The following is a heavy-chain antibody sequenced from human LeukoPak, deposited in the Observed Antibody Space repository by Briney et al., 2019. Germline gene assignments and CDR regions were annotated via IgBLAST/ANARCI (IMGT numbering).Heavy chain of an antibody. J-gene: IGHJ4*02. D-gene: IGHD6-13*01. V-gene: IGHV3-15*07. Sequence: PGGSLRLSCAASGFTFSNAWMNWVRQAPGKGLEWVGRIKSKTDGGTTDYAAPVKGRFTISRDDSKNTLYLQMNSLKTEDTAAYYCTTDPVPGIAAAGTSYWGQGTLVTVSS. CDR1: GFTFSNAW. CDR3: TTDPVPGIAAAGTSY. CDR2: IKSKTDGGTT.